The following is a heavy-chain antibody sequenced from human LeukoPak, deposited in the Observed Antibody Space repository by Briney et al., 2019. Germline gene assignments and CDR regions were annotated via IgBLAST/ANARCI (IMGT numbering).Heavy chain of an antibody. Sequence: SETLSLTCAVYGGSFSGYYWSWIRQPPGKGLEWIGEIVHSGTTKYHPSLKSRVTISVDTSKNQFSLNLTSVTAADTAVYFCARFGSSTWYKGAFDIWGQGTMVTVAS. D-gene: IGHD6-13*01. CDR1: GGSFSGYY. J-gene: IGHJ3*02. CDR3: ARFGSSTWYKGAFDI. V-gene: IGHV4-34*12. CDR2: IVHSGTT.